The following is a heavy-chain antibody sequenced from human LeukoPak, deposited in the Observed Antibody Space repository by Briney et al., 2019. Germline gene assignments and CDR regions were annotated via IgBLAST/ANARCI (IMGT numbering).Heavy chain of an antibody. CDR2: IYYSGST. Sequence: PSETLSLTCTVSGGSISSYYWSWIRQPPGKGLEWIGYIYYSGSTNYNPSLESRVTISVDTSKNQFSLKLSSVTAADTAVYYCARGRRRIDPWGQGTLVTVSS. V-gene: IGHV4-59*12. CDR1: GGSISSYY. D-gene: IGHD1-14*01. CDR3: ARGRRRIDP. J-gene: IGHJ5*02.